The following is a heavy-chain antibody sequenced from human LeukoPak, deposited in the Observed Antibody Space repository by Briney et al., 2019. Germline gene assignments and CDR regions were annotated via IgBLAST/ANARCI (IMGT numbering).Heavy chain of an antibody. Sequence: GGSLRLPCAASGFTFSSYAMHWVRQAPGKGLEWVAVISYDGSNKYYADSVKGRFTISRDNSKNTLYLQMNSLRAEDTAVYYCASESIYSPRFDYWGQGTLVTVSS. CDR1: GFTFSSYA. J-gene: IGHJ4*02. V-gene: IGHV3-30*01. CDR3: ASESIYSPRFDY. D-gene: IGHD6-6*01. CDR2: ISYDGSNK.